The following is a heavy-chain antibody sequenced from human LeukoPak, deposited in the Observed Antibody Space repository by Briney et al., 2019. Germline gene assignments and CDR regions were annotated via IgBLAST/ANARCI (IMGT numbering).Heavy chain of an antibody. Sequence: GASVKVSCKASGYTFTSYAMHWGRQAPGQRLEWMGWINAGNGNTKYSQKFQGRVTITRDTSASTAYMELSSLRSEDTAAYYCARDPSGDYGWYFDLWGRGTLVTVSS. D-gene: IGHD4-17*01. J-gene: IGHJ2*01. CDR3: ARDPSGDYGWYFDL. CDR1: GYTFTSYA. CDR2: INAGNGNT. V-gene: IGHV1-3*01.